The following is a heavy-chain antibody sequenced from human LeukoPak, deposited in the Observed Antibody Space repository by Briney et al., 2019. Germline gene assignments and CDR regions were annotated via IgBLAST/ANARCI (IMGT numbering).Heavy chain of an antibody. V-gene: IGHV4-59*01. CDR2: IYYTGTT. D-gene: IGHD6-13*01. J-gene: IGHJ2*01. CDR3: AKMRQAATGGPWYFDL. CDR1: GGSISSYY. Sequence: SETLSLTCTVSGGSISSYYWSWIPHPPGKGLEWSGYIYYTGTTNYNPSLKSRVTVSVDTSKNQSSLYLTSVTAADTAVYYCAKMRQAATGGPWYFDLWGRGTLVTVSS.